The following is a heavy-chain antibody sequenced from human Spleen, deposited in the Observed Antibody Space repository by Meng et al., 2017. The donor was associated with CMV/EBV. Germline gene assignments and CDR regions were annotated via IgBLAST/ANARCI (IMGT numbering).Heavy chain of an antibody. CDR3: ARGWRGEMATILDLYYFDY. CDR1: GFTLSDYY. Sequence: GQWGGLGGGLVKPGGSLGLSCAAFGFTLSDYYMGWIRQAPGKGLEWVSYISSSSSYTNYADSVKGRFTISRDNAKNSLYLQMNSLRAEDTAVYYCARGWRGEMATILDLYYFDYWGQGTLVTVSS. V-gene: IGHV3-11*05. D-gene: IGHD5-24*01. J-gene: IGHJ4*02. CDR2: ISSSSSYT.